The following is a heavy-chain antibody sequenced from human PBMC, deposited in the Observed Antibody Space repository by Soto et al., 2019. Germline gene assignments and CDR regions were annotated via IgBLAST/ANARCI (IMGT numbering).Heavy chain of an antibody. V-gene: IGHV1-69*01. CDR2: IIPIFGTT. J-gene: IGHJ4*02. CDR3: ATTNRGSYHFDY. D-gene: IGHD3-16*02. CDR1: GGTFRSYA. Sequence: QVQLVQSGAEVKKPGSSVKVSCKASGGTFRSYAMSWVRQAPRQGLEWMGGIIPIFGTTNYAPKFQGRLTITADESTSTDYMELSSLRSEDTAVYYCATTNRGSYHFDYWGQGTLVTVSS.